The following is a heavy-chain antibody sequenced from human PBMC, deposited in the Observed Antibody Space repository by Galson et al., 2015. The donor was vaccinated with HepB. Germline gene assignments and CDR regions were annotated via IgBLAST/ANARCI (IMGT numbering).Heavy chain of an antibody. J-gene: IGHJ6*02. CDR3: ARSELTYYYYGMDV. CDR2: INPNSGGT. CDR1: GYTFTGYY. V-gene: IGHV1-2*04. D-gene: IGHD3-10*01. Sequence: SVKVSCKASGYTFTGYYMHWVRQAPGQGLGWMGWINPNSGGTNYAQKFQGWVTMTRDTSISTAYMELSRLRSDDTAVYYCARSELTYYYYGMDVWGQGTTVTVSS.